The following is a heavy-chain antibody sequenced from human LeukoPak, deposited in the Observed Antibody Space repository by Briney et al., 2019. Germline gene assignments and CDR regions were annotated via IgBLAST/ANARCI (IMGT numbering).Heavy chain of an antibody. CDR1: GGSISSFY. CDR2: IYYSGST. J-gene: IGHJ4*02. Sequence: SETLSLTCTVSGGSISSFYWSWIRQPPGKGLEWIGYIYYSGSTNYNPSLKSRVTISVDTSKNQFSLKLSSVTAADTAVYYCARGADSSGYYSIFYFDYWGQGTLVTVSS. CDR3: ARGADSSGYYSIFYFDY. V-gene: IGHV4-59*01. D-gene: IGHD3-22*01.